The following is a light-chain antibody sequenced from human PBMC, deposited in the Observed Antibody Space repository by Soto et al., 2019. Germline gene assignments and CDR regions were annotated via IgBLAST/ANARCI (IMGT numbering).Light chain of an antibody. V-gene: IGKV3-20*01. CDR2: GAS. CDR3: QQYGTSPPT. CDR1: QSVRSIF. Sequence: EIVLTQSPGTLSLSPGERATLSCTASQSVRSIFLAWYQQKPGQGPRLLIYGASSRATGIPDRFSGSGSGTDFILTISRLEPEDFAVYWCQQYGTSPPTFGQGTNLEIK. J-gene: IGKJ2*01.